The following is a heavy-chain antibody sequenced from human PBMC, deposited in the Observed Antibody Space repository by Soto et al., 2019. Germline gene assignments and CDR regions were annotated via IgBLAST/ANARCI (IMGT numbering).Heavy chain of an antibody. CDR3: XXXXXXXXXFDP. V-gene: IGHV1-2*02. J-gene: IGHJ5*02. CDR1: GYTFTGYY. CDR2: INPNSGGT. Sequence: QVHLVQSGAEVKKPGASVKVSCKASGYTFTGYYMXXXXXXXXQGLEWMGWINPNSGGTRTAQKFQGRVTMTRDTSIRTVXMXLXXXSXDXTXXXXXXXXXXXXXXFDPWGQGTLVSVSS.